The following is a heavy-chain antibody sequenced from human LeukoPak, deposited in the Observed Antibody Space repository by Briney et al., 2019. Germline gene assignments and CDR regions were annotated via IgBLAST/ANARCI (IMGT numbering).Heavy chain of an antibody. D-gene: IGHD3-3*01. CDR3: AAHEYYDFWSGYYIGDY. CDR1: GYTFTSYG. Sequence: GASVKVSCKASGYTFTSYGISWVRQAPGQGLEWMGWISAYNGNTNYAQKLQGRVTMTTDTSTSTAYMELRSLRSDDTAVYYCAAHEYYDFWSGYYIGDYWGQGTLVTVSS. CDR2: ISAYNGNT. J-gene: IGHJ4*02. V-gene: IGHV1-18*01.